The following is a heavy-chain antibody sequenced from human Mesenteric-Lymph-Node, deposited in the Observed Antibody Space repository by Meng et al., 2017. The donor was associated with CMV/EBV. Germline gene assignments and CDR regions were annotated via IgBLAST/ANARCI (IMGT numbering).Heavy chain of an antibody. CDR1: GFTFSSYE. CDR2: IRSDGSDK. V-gene: IGHV3-30*02. J-gene: IGHJ4*02. CDR3: AKENEQQMDLDY. D-gene: IGHD6-13*01. Sequence: GESLKISCAASGFTFSSYEMNWVRQAPDKGLEWVAFIRSDGSDKYYADSVKGRFTMSRDNSKNTLYVQMNSLRPEDTAVYYCAKENEQQMDLDYWGQGAVVTVSS.